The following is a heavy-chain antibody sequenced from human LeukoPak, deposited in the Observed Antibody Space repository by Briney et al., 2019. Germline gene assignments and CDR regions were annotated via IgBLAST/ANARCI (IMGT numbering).Heavy chain of an antibody. D-gene: IGHD6-19*01. CDR2: IKQDGSEK. Sequence: PGGSLRLSCAASGFTSSTYWMSWVRQAPGKGLEWVANIKQDGSEKYYVDSVKGRFTISRDNAKNSLYLQMNSLRAEHTAVYYCARDRGSIGWYEFDYWGQGTLVTVSS. CDR1: GFTSSTYW. V-gene: IGHV3-7*01. CDR3: ARDRGSIGWYEFDY. J-gene: IGHJ4*02.